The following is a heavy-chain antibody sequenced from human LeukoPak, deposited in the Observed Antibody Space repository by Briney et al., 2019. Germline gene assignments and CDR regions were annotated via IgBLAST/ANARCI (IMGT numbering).Heavy chain of an antibody. J-gene: IGHJ4*02. Sequence: GGSLRLSCAASGFTFSSYSMNWVRQAPGKGLEWVSSISSSSSYIYYADSVKGRFTISRDNAKNSLYLQMNSLRAEDTAVYYCARDLSYYDSSGYYDYYFDYWGQGTLVTVSS. D-gene: IGHD3-22*01. CDR3: ARDLSYYDSSGYYDYYFDY. V-gene: IGHV3-21*01. CDR2: ISSSSSYI. CDR1: GFTFSSYS.